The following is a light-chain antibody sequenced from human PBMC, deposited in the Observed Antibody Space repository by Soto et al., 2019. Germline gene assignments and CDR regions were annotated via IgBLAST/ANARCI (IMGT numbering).Light chain of an antibody. V-gene: IGKV1-5*01. J-gene: IGKJ1*01. CDR2: AAS. CDR3: QQYNSWPET. CDR1: QSISSW. Sequence: DIQMTQSPSTLSASVGDGVTITCRASQSISSWLAWYQQKPGKAPKLLIYAASSLQSGVPSRFSGSGSGTAYTLTISSLQSEDFAVYYCQQYNSWPETFGQGTKVDI.